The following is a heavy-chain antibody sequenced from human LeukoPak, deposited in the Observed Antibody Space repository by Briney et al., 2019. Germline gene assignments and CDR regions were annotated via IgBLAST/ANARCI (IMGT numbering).Heavy chain of an antibody. CDR3: ARQGLGEFRDAFDI. Sequence: SETLSLTCTVSGGSISSYYWSWIRQPPGKGREWIGYIYYSGSTNYNPSLKSRVTISVDTSKNQFSLKLSSVTAADTAVYYCARQGLGEFRDAFDIWGQGTMVTVSS. CDR1: GGSISSYY. CDR2: IYYSGST. V-gene: IGHV4-59*01. J-gene: IGHJ3*02. D-gene: IGHD3-16*01.